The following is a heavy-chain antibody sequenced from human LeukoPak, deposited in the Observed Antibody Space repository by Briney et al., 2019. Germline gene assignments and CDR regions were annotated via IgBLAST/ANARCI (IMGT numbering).Heavy chain of an antibody. D-gene: IGHD5-24*01. CDR3: AKEGRDGFNYDY. CDR2: ISSSTSYI. Sequence: GGSLRLSCAASGFTFSSYYMNWVRQAPGKGLEWVSSISSSTSYIYYADSVKGRFTVSRDNSKNTLYLQMNSLRAEDTAVYYCAKEGRDGFNYDYWGQGTLVTVSS. CDR1: GFTFSSYY. V-gene: IGHV3-21*01. J-gene: IGHJ4*02.